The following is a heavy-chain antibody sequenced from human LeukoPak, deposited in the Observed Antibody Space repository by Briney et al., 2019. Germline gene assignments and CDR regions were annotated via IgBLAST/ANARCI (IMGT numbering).Heavy chain of an antibody. J-gene: IGHJ4*02. CDR1: GFTVSSYE. CDR2: ISSSGSTI. D-gene: IGHD1-26*01. CDR3: ARESSGNYYVGFDY. Sequence: GGSLRLSCAASGFTVSSYEMNWVRQAPGKGLEWVLYISSSGSTIYYADSVKGRFTISRDSAKNSLYLQMSSLRAEGTAVYYCARESSGNYYVGFDYWGQGTLVTVSS. V-gene: IGHV3-48*03.